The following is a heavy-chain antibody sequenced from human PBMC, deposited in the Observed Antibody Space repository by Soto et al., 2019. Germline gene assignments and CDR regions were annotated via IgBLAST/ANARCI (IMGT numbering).Heavy chain of an antibody. Sequence: GGSLRLSCAASGFTFSSYGMHWVRQAPGKGLEWVAVIWYDGSNKYYADSVKGRFTISRDNSKNTLYLQMNSLRAEDTAVYYCSKADYYDSSGYLDYWGPGTLVTVS. CDR1: GFTFSSYG. J-gene: IGHJ4*02. CDR2: IWYDGSNK. D-gene: IGHD3-22*01. V-gene: IGHV3-33*06. CDR3: SKADYYDSSGYLDY.